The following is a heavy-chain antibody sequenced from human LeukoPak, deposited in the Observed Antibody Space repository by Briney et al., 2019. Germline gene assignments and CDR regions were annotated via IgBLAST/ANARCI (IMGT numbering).Heavy chain of an antibody. CDR1: GGSFSGYY. CDR2: IYYSGST. D-gene: IGHD1-1*01. V-gene: IGHV4-59*01. CDR3: ARGTSAWIYFDY. J-gene: IGHJ4*02. Sequence: PSETLSLTCAVYGGSFSGYYWSWIRQPPGKGLEWIGYIYYSGSTNYNPSLKSRVTISVDTSKNQFSLKLSSVTAADTAVYYCARGTSAWIYFDYWGQGTLVTVSS.